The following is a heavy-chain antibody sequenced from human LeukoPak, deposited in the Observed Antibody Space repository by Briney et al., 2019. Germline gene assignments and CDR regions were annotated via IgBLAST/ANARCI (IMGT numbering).Heavy chain of an antibody. J-gene: IGHJ6*03. Sequence: GGSLRLSCAASGFTFSSYGMHWVRQAPGKGLEGVAFIRYDGSNKYYADSVKGRFTISRDNSKNTLYLQMNSLRAEDTAVYYCAKDGEGYCSSTSCYDYYYYYMDVWGKGTTVTVSS. CDR2: IRYDGSNK. CDR3: AKDGEGYCSSTSCYDYYYYYMDV. CDR1: GFTFSSYG. D-gene: IGHD2-2*01. V-gene: IGHV3-30*02.